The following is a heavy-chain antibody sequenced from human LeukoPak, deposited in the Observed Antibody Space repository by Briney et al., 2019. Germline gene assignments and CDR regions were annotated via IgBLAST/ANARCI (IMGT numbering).Heavy chain of an antibody. J-gene: IGHJ4*02. CDR3: ARLADCSSSSCRSFDY. D-gene: IGHD2-2*01. CDR2: INPNSGFT. CDR1: GYPFTDYY. Sequence: ASVKVSCKASGYPFTDYYLHWVRQAPGQGLEWMGWINPNSGFTNYAQKFQGRVTMTRDTSISTAYMELSRLRSDDTAVYYCARLADCSSSSCRSFDYWGQGTLVTVSS. V-gene: IGHV1-2*02.